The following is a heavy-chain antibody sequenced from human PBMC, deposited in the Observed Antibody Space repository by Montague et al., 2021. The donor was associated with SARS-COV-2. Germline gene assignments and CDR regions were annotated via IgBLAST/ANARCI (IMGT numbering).Heavy chain of an antibody. CDR1: GFTFSSYA. CDR3: ARDLRDSSSWYPLGYYYYGMDV. Sequence: SLRLSCAASGFTFSSYAMSWVRQAPGKGLEWVSTFTDGSGGSTYYANSVKGRFTISRDSSKNTLYLQMNNLRAEDTAVYYCARDLRDSSSWYPLGYYYYGMDVWGQGTTVTVSS. V-gene: IGHV3-23*01. CDR2: FTDGSGGST. J-gene: IGHJ6*02. D-gene: IGHD6-13*01.